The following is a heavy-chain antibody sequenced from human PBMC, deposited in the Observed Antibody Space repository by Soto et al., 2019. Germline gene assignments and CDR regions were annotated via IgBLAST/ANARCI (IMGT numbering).Heavy chain of an antibody. D-gene: IGHD1-26*01. CDR3: TRHNPNGSGNS. CDR1: GGSFSDYY. Sequence: SETLSLTCAVYGGSFSDYYWSWIRQPPGKGLEWIGEINHSGSTYYNPSLKSRVTISVDTSKNQFSLKLSSVSAPDTAVYYCTRHNPNGSGNSWGKGPLFT. V-gene: IGHV4-34*01. CDR2: INHSGST. J-gene: IGHJ4*02.